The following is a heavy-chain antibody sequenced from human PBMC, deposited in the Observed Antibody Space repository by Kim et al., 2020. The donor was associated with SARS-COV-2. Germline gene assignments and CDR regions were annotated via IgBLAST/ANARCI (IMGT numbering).Heavy chain of an antibody. V-gene: IGHV4-59*13. D-gene: IGHD6-13*01. CDR2: MDYNGNT. CDR3: ARTYSTRWYYWEY. Sequence: SETLSLTCSVSGVSISGYYWSWIRQSPGKGLEWIGDMDYNGNTKYNPSLKSRATISGDTSKKLFSLTLTSVTEAATAVYYCARTYSTRWYYWEYWGQGT. CDR1: GVSISGYY. J-gene: IGHJ4*02.